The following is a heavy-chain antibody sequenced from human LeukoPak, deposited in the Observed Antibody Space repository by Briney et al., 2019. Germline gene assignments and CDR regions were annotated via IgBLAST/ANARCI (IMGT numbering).Heavy chain of an antibody. CDR3: ARTTTRAFWGMDV. J-gene: IGHJ6*02. Sequence: ASVKVSCEASGYTFTGYYMHWVRQAPGQGLEWMGWINPNSGGTNYAQKFQGWVTMTRDTSISTAYMELSRLRSDDTAVYYCARTTTRAFWGMDVWGQGTTVTVSS. D-gene: IGHD1-1*01. V-gene: IGHV1-2*04. CDR2: INPNSGGT. CDR1: GYTFTGYY.